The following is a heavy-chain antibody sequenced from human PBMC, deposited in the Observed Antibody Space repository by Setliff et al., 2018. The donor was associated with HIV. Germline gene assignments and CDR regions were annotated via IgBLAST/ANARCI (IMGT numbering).Heavy chain of an antibody. Sequence: GGSLRLSCAASGFNFSASAMHWVRQASGKGLEWVGRIRSKAKNYATAYAGSVKGRFTISRDDLRNMAYLQMNRLKIEDTAVYYCAREPDKIAAADYWGQGTLVTVSS. CDR2: IRSKAKNYAT. V-gene: IGHV3-73*01. D-gene: IGHD6-13*01. J-gene: IGHJ4*02. CDR3: AREPDKIAAADY. CDR1: GFNFSASA.